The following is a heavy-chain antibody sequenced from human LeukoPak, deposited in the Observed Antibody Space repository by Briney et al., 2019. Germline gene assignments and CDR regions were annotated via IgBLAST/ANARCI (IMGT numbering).Heavy chain of an antibody. CDR2: IYYSGST. V-gene: IGHV4-59*01. Sequence: SETLSLTCTVSGGSISSYYWSWIRQPPVKGLDWIGYIYYSGSTTYNPSLKSRVTISIDTSKNQFSLKLSSVTAADTAVYYCARGRAGGTGTYYYYYYLDVWGKGTTVTVSS. J-gene: IGHJ6*03. D-gene: IGHD3-16*01. CDR1: GGSISSYY. CDR3: ARGRAGGTGTYYYYYYLDV.